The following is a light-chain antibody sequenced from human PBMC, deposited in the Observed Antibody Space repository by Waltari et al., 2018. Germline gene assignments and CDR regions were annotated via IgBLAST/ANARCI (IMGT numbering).Light chain of an antibody. V-gene: IGKV1-17*03. J-gene: IGKJ2*01. CDR1: KAISNY. CDR3: LHHHSYPLT. Sequence: DIQMTQSPSALSASVGDRVTITCRASKAISNYVAWFQQKPGKVPKRLIFAADTLESGVPPRFSGSGSGTEFTLTISSLQPEDFATYYCLHHHSYPLTFGPGTKLQMK. CDR2: AAD.